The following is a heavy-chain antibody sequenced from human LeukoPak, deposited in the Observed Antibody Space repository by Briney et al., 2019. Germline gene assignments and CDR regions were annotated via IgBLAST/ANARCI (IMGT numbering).Heavy chain of an antibody. J-gene: IGHJ3*02. CDR2: INHSGST. D-gene: IGHD6-13*01. V-gene: IGHV4-34*01. CDR3: ARPRSIAAAGGKLGRAFDI. CDR1: GGSFSGYY. Sequence: PSETLSLTCAVYGGSFSGYYWSWIRQPPGKGLEWIGEINHSGSTNYNPSLKSRVTISVDTSKNQFSLKLSSVTAADTAVYYCARPRSIAAAGGKLGRAFDIWGQGTMVTVSS.